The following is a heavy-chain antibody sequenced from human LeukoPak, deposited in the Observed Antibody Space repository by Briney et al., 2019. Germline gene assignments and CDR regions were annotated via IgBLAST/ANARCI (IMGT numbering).Heavy chain of an antibody. J-gene: IGHJ3*02. Sequence: GGSLRLSCAASGFTFSTYFMHWVRQAPGKGLEWVADIASDGSHTFHVESVKGRFTISRDNSKNTLYLQMNSLRAEVTAVYFCARERQDTILHSGAFDIWGQGTMVTVSS. CDR1: GFTFSTYF. D-gene: IGHD2-21*01. CDR3: ARERQDTILHSGAFDI. CDR2: IASDGSHT. V-gene: IGHV3-30-3*01.